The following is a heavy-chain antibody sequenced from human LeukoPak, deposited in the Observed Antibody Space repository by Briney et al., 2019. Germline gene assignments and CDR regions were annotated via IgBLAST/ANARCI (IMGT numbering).Heavy chain of an antibody. J-gene: IGHJ6*02. V-gene: IGHV3-21*05. CDR3: ARDLLYYYGMDV. CDR1: GFTFSSYS. Sequence: GGSLRLSCAASGFTFSSYSMNWVRQAPGKGLEWVSYISSSSSYTNYADSVKGRFTISRDNAKNSLYLQMNSLRAEDTAVYYCARDLLYYYGMDVWGQGTTVTVSS. CDR2: ISSSSSYT.